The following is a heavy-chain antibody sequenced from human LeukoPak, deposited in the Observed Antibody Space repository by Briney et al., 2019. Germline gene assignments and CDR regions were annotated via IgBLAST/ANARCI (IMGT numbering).Heavy chain of an antibody. CDR2: IYYSGST. D-gene: IGHD3-16*01. CDR1: GGSISSYY. CDR3: AKRPEGVSNFDY. Sequence: SETLSLTCTVSGGSISSYYWSWIRQPPGKGLEWIGYIYYSGSTNYNPSLKSRVTISVDTSKNQFSLKLSSVTAADTAVYYCAKRPEGVSNFDYWGQGTLVTVSS. V-gene: IGHV4-59*01. J-gene: IGHJ4*02.